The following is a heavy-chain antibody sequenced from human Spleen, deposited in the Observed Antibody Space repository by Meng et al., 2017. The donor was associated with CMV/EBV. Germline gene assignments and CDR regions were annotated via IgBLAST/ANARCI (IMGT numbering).Heavy chain of an antibody. CDR2: INPSSGGT. Sequence: ASVKVSCKASGYTFTGYYMHWVRQAPGQGLEWMGWINPSSGGTDYAQKFQGRVTMTRDTSISTAYMELSRLRSDDTAIYYCARPLYCSTTNCPGSWFDPWGQGTLVTVSS. J-gene: IGHJ5*02. CDR3: ARPLYCSTTNCPGSWFDP. CDR1: GYTFTGYY. V-gene: IGHV1-2*02. D-gene: IGHD2-2*01.